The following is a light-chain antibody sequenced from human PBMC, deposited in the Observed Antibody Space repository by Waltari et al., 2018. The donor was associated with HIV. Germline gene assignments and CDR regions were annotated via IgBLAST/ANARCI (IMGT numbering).Light chain of an antibody. J-gene: IGLJ3*02. CDR1: SSDVGGYAY. V-gene: IGLV2-11*01. CDR3: AVWDDSLNGWV. Sequence: QSALTQPRSVSGSPGQSVTISCTGTSSDVGGYAYVSWYQQHPGKAPRLMIYDVTKRPSGVRDRFSGSKSGNTASLTISGLQAEDEADYYCAVWDDSLNGWVFGGGTKLTVL. CDR2: DVT.